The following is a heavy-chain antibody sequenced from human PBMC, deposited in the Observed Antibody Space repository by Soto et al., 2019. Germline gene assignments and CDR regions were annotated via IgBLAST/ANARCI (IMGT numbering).Heavy chain of an antibody. Sequence: QAGGSVRLSCNCSGFRFSEHAMTWVRQAPGKGLEWVGFIRNTPYGGTTDYAASVRGRFTISRDDSASIAYLQMNSLKTEDSGLYYCSRGSFGYYGPWGPGTLVTVSS. J-gene: IGHJ5*02. CDR2: IRNTPYGGTT. V-gene: IGHV3-49*04. CDR3: SRGSFGYYGP. D-gene: IGHD2-2*03. CDR1: GFRFSEHA.